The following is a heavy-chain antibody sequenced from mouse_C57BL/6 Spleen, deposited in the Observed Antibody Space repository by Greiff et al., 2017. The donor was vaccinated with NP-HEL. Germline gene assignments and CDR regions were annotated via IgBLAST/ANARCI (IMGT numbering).Heavy chain of an antibody. D-gene: IGHD2-3*01. CDR1: GYSITSGYD. CDR2: ISYSGST. Sequence: EVKVVESGPGMVKPSQSLSLTCTVTGYSITSGYDWHWIRHFPGNKLEWMGYISYSGSTNYNPSLKSRISITHDTSKNHFFLKLNSVTTEDTATYYCARAYDGYLFAYWGQGTLVTVSA. V-gene: IGHV3-1*01. CDR3: ARAYDGYLFAY. J-gene: IGHJ3*01.